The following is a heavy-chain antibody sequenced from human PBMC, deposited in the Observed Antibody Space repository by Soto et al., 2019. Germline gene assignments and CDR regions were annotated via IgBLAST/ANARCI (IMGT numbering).Heavy chain of an antibody. CDR2: ISGSGGST. J-gene: IGHJ5*02. CDR3: AKDPASGYCSSTSCLGQGQYKWFDP. CDR1: GFTFSSYA. Sequence: PGGSLRLSCAASGFTFSSYAMSWVRQAPGKGLEWVSAISGSGGSTYYADSVKGRFTISRDNSKNTLYLQMNSLRAEDTAVYYCAKDPASGYCSSTSCLGQGQYKWFDPWGQGTLVTVSS. D-gene: IGHD2-2*01. V-gene: IGHV3-23*01.